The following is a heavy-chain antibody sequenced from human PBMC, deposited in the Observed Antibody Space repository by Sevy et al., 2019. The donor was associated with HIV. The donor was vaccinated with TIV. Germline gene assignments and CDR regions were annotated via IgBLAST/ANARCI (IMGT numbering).Heavy chain of an antibody. CDR1: GFTFFAYT. CDR3: ARDLASSGNGLDV. CDR2: ISYDINNK. Sequence: GGSLRLSCAASGFTFFAYTMHWVRQAPGKGLEWVALISYDINNKYYADSVKGRFTISRDNSKNTLYLQMNSLRPEDTAVYYCARDLASSGNGLDVWGQWTTVTDSS. V-gene: IGHV3-30-3*01. J-gene: IGHJ6*02. D-gene: IGHD3-3*02.